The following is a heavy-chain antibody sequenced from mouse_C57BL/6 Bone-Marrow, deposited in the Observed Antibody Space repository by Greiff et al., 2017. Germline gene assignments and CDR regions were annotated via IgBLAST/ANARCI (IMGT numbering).Heavy chain of an antibody. CDR1: GYTFTSYW. D-gene: IGHD1-1*01. CDR3: AREDGPGYYVDD. J-gene: IGHJ2*01. Sequence: QVQLKQPGAELVKPGASVKLSCKASGYTFTSYWMQWVKQRPGQGLEWIGEIDPSDSYTNYNQKFKGKSTLTVDKSSSTAYMQLSSLTSEDSAVYYCAREDGPGYYVDDWGKGTTLTVSA. CDR2: IDPSDSYT. V-gene: IGHV1-50*01.